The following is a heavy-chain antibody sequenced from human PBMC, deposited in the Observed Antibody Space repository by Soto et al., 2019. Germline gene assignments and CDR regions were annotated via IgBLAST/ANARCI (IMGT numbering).Heavy chain of an antibody. CDR1: GFSFSSYG. CDR2: ISWNSGSI. D-gene: IGHD6-6*01. J-gene: IGHJ4*02. CDR3: AKAPRGYSSSPLVGYFDY. V-gene: IGHV3-9*01. Sequence: GGSLRLSCAASGFSFSSYGMHRFRQAPGKGLEWVAGISWNSGSIGYADSVKGRFTISRDNAKNSLYLQMNSLRAEDTALYYCAKAPRGYSSSPLVGYFDYWGQGTLVTVSS.